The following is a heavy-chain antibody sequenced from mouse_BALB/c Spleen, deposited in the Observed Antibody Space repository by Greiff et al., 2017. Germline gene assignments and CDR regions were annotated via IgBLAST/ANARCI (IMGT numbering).Heavy chain of an antibody. D-gene: IGHD2-14*01. CDR1: GFTFTDYY. J-gene: IGHJ1*01. Sequence: EVQGVESGGGLVQPGGSLRLSCATSGFTFTDYYMSWVRQPPGKALEWLGFIRNKANGYTTEYSASVKGRFTISRDNSQSILYLQMNTLRAEDSATYYCARDIRGTDWYFDVWGAGTTVTVSS. CDR3: ARDIRGTDWYFDV. V-gene: IGHV7-3*02. CDR2: IRNKANGYTT.